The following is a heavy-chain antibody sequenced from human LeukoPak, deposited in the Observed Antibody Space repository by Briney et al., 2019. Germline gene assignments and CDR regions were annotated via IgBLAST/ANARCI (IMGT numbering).Heavy chain of an antibody. J-gene: IGHJ1*01. CDR1: GYTFTSYG. CDR2: ISAYNGNT. V-gene: IGHV1-18*01. D-gene: IGHD6-13*01. CDR3: ARDHRQQPERPFQH. Sequence: ASVKVSCKASGYTFTSYGISWVRQAPGQGLEWMGWISAYNGNTNYAQKLQGRVTMTTGTSTSTAYMELRSLRSDDTAVYYCARDHRQQPERPFQHWGQGTLVTVSS.